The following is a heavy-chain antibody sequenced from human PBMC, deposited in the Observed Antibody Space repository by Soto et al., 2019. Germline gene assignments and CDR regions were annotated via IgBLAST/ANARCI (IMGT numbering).Heavy chain of an antibody. D-gene: IGHD3-22*01. CDR1: GFTFSKNA. Sequence: GGSLRLSCAASGFTFSKNAMSWVRQAPGKGLKWVSSISGNAGSTYYADSVKGRLTISRDNSKNTLFLQMNSLRAEDTAVYYCAKSRQQLIGYYYYYGMDVWGQGTTVTVSS. V-gene: IGHV3-23*01. CDR3: AKSRQQLIGYYYYYGMDV. CDR2: ISGNAGST. J-gene: IGHJ6*02.